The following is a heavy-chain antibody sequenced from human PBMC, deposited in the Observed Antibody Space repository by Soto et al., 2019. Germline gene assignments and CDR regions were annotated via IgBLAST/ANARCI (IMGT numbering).Heavy chain of an antibody. CDR2: ISSSGDST. V-gene: IGHV3-23*01. D-gene: IGHD2-15*01. CDR1: GFTFSKYA. J-gene: IGHJ5*02. Sequence: EVHLLESGGGLVQPGGSLRLSCAASGFTFSKYAMTWVRQAPGKGLEWVSAISSSGDSTYYADSVKGRFTITRDNSKNTLHLQMNSLRAEDTAVYYCAKGKHYCSGSSCHGNWFDPWGQGTLVTVSS. CDR3: AKGKHYCSGSSCHGNWFDP.